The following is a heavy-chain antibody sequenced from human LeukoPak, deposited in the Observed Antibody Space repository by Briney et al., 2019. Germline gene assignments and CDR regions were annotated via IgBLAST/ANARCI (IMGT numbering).Heavy chain of an antibody. CDR1: GFTFSSYA. D-gene: IGHD6-13*01. V-gene: IGHV3-23*01. CDR2: ISGSGGST. Sequence: PGGSLRLSCAASGFTFSSYAMSWVRQAPGKGLEWVSAISGSGGSTYYADSVKGRFTISRDNSKNTLYLQMNSLRAEDTAVYYCARGQTAAGTWWFDPWGQGTLVTVSS. J-gene: IGHJ5*02. CDR3: ARGQTAAGTWWFDP.